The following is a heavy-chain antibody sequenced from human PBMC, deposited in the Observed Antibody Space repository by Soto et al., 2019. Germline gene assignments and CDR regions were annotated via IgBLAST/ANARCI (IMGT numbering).Heavy chain of an antibody. CDR3: ERGGGSGFDY. J-gene: IGHJ4*02. D-gene: IGHD3-16*01. CDR1: RGSVSSATYY. Sequence: PSETLSLTCSVSRGSVSSATYYWNWMRQPPGKPLEWIGYIYYSGSTNYNPSLKSRVTISLDTSNDRFSLRLSSVTAADTAVYYCERGGGSGFDYWGQGILVTVSS. V-gene: IGHV4-61*01. CDR2: IYYSGST.